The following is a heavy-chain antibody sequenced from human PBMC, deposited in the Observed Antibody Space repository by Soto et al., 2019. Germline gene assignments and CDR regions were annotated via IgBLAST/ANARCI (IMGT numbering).Heavy chain of an antibody. CDR3: AAEGSGYDYDAFDI. Sequence: ASVKVSCKASGFTFTSSAVQWVRQARGQRLEWIGWIVVGSGNTNYAQKFQERVTITRDMSTSTAYMELSSLRSEDTAVYYCAAEGSGYDYDAFDIWGQGTMVTVSS. CDR1: GFTFTSSA. D-gene: IGHD5-12*01. V-gene: IGHV1-58*01. CDR2: IVVGSGNT. J-gene: IGHJ3*02.